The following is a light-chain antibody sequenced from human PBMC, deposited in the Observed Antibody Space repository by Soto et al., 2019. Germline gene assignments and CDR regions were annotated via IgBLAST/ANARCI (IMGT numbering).Light chain of an antibody. V-gene: IGLV2-14*01. CDR3: GSYTGSIYV. Sequence: QSVLTQPASLSGPPGQSITISCTGTSSDIGAYDYVSWFQQHPGKAPKLMISEVNNRPSGVSNRFSGSKSGNTAYLTISGLQVEDEAEYYCGSYTGSIYVFGPGTKVTVL. CDR2: EVN. CDR1: SSDIGAYDY. J-gene: IGLJ1*01.